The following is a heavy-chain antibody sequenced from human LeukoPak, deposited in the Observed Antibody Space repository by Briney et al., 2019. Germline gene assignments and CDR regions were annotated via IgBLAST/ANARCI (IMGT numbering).Heavy chain of an antibody. CDR2: INPSGGSI. J-gene: IGHJ4*02. Sequence: GASVRVSCKASGYSFTNYYTHSVRQAPGQGLEWMGMINPSGGSITHAQKFQGRVTMTSDMSTSTVYMGLSSLTSEDRAMYYCARTRGYYFDYWGQGTLVTVSS. CDR1: GYSFTNYY. V-gene: IGHV1-46*01. CDR3: ARTRGYYFDY.